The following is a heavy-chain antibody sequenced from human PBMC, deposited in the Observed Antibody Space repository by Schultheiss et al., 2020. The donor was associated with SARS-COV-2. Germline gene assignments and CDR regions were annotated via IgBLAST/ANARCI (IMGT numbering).Heavy chain of an antibody. Sequence: GESLKISCAASGFTFSDYYMSWIRQAPGKGLEWVSYISSRGSTIYYADSVKGRFTISRDNAKNSLYLQMNTLRAEDTAVYYCATCLKWGSWDNYFDYWGQGTLVTVSS. J-gene: IGHJ4*02. CDR1: GFTFSDYY. CDR3: ATCLKWGSWDNYFDY. D-gene: IGHD1-26*01. CDR2: ISSRGSTI. V-gene: IGHV3-11*01.